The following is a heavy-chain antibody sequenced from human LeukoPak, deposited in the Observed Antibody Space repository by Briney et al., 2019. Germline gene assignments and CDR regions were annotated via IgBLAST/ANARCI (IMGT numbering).Heavy chain of an antibody. Sequence: GGSLRLSCAASEFAFSTYNMNWVRQAQGKGLEWVSYISTGSSTTYYADSVKGRFTISRDNVENSLYLQMNSLRDEDMAVYYCARVAAGYSVNYFDYWGQGTLVTVPS. J-gene: IGHJ4*02. D-gene: IGHD4-23*01. CDR2: ISTGSSTT. CDR3: ARVAAGYSVNYFDY. CDR1: EFAFSTYN. V-gene: IGHV3-48*02.